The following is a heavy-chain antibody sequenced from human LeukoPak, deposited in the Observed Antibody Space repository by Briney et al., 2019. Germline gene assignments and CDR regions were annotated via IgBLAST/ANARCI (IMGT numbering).Heavy chain of an antibody. V-gene: IGHV3-30*18. D-gene: IGHD6-13*01. Sequence: RPGGSLRLSCAASEFTFSSHGMHWVRQAPGKGLEWVAVISYDGSNKYYADSVKGRFTISRDNSKNTLYLQMNSLRAEDTAVYYCAKSDSPYSSSWYPWGYWGQGTLVTVSS. CDR3: AKSDSPYSSSWYPWGY. J-gene: IGHJ4*02. CDR1: EFTFSSHG. CDR2: ISYDGSNK.